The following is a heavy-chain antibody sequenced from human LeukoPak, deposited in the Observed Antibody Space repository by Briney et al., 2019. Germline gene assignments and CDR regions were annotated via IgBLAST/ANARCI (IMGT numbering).Heavy chain of an antibody. Sequence: QTGGSLRLSCTASGFTFSSYTMSWVRQAPGKGLMWVSTISTGGGNTYYADSVQGRFTVSRDDSKNTLYLQMNSLRAEDTAVYYCAKDGGLWISAHWGDSWGRGTLVTVSS. CDR2: ISTGGGNT. CDR3: AKDGGLWISAHWGDS. CDR1: GFTFSSYT. J-gene: IGHJ4*02. V-gene: IGHV3-23*01. D-gene: IGHD2-2*03.